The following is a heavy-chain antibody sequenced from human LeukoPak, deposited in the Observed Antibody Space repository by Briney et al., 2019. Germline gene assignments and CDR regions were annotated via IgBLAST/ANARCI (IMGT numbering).Heavy chain of an antibody. J-gene: IGHJ4*02. CDR2: INPNTGGT. V-gene: IGHV1-2*02. D-gene: IGHD5/OR15-5a*01. Sequence: ASVKVSCKASGYTFTGYYIHWVRQAPGQGLEWMGWINPNTGGTSYAQNFQGRVTMTRDMSTSTVYMELSSLRSEDTAVYYCARDRVNFDYWGQGTLVTVSS. CDR3: ARDRVNFDY. CDR1: GYTFTGYY.